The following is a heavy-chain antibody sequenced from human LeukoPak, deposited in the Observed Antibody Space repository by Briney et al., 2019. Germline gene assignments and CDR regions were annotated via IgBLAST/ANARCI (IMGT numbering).Heavy chain of an antibody. D-gene: IGHD1-26*01. Sequence: SGTLSLTCAVYGGSFSGYYWSWIRQPPRKGLEWIGEINHSVSTNYNPSLKSRVTISVDTSKNQFSLKLSSVTAADTAVYYCARLGYYHYYYMDVWGKGTTVTISS. CDR2: INHSVST. V-gene: IGHV4-34*01. CDR1: GGSFSGYY. CDR3: ARLGYYHYYYMDV. J-gene: IGHJ6*03.